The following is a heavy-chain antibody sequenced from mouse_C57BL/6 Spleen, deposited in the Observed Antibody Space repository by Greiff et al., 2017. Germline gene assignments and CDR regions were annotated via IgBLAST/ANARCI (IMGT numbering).Heavy chain of an antibody. D-gene: IGHD1-1*01. J-gene: IGHJ2*01. CDR2: INPNYGTT. Sequence: VQLQQSGPELVKPGASVKISCKASGYSFPDYNMNWVKQSNGKSLEWIGLINPNYGTTSNNQKFKGKATLTVDQSASTAYLQLNILTSDDSTSYDCARLDYYASSTGFAYWGQGTTLTVSS. V-gene: IGHV1-39*01. CDR1: GYSFPDYN. CDR3: ARLDYYASSTGFAY.